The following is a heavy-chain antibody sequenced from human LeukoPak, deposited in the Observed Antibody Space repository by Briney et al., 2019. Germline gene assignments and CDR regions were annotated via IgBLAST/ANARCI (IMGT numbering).Heavy chain of an antibody. V-gene: IGHV4-61*02. Sequence: SQTLSLTCTVSGYSISSGTYYWTWIRQPAGKGLEWIGRISTSGSTNYNPSLKSRVTISLDTSKNQFSLKLSSVTAADTAVFYCARFTGYCSGTSCYPNAFDIWGQGTMVTVSS. D-gene: IGHD2-2*01. J-gene: IGHJ3*02. CDR1: GYSISSGTYY. CDR2: ISTSGST. CDR3: ARFTGYCSGTSCYPNAFDI.